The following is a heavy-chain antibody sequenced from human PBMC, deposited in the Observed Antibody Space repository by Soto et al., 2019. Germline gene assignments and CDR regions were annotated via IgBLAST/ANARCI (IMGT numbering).Heavy chain of an antibody. CDR1: GFTFSSYW. CDR2: INSDGTSA. CDR3: ASSAFDP. Sequence: GGSLRLSCAASGFTFSSYWMYWVRQAPGKGLVWVSRINSDGTSAYYADSVKGRFTISRDNAKNTLYLQMNSLRAEDTAVYYCASSAFDPWGQGTLVTVSS. J-gene: IGHJ5*02. V-gene: IGHV3-74*01. D-gene: IGHD3-10*01.